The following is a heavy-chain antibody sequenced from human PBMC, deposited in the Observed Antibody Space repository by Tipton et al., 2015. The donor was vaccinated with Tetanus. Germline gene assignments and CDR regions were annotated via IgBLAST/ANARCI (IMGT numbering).Heavy chain of an antibody. CDR2: IKQDGTEK. V-gene: IGHV3-7*01. Sequence: SLRLSCAASGFTFSSYWMSWVRQVPGKGLEWVANIKQDGTEKSYVDSVKGRFTISRDNAKNSLYLQMNSLRADDTAVYYCARGGWYPDYWGQGTLVTVSS. D-gene: IGHD6-19*01. CDR1: GFTFSSYW. J-gene: IGHJ4*02. CDR3: ARGGWYPDY.